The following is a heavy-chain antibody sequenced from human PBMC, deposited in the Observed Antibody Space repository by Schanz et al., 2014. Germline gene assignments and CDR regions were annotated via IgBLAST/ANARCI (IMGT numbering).Heavy chain of an antibody. CDR1: GFTFSDYF. J-gene: IGHJ4*02. V-gene: IGHV3-11*01. CDR3: ARFRVHXXXF. D-gene: IGHD3-10*01. Sequence: QVQLVESGGGLVKPGGSLRLSCSASGFTFSDYFMTWIRQAPGKGLEWLSYISSSGTSTYYADSVKGRFTISRDNAKNSLYLQMXXXXXXXTAFYYCARFRVHXXXFWGQGVXXXVSS. CDR2: ISSSGTST.